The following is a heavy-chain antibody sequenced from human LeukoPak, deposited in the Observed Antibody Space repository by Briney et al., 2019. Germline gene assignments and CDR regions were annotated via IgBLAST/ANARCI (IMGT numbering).Heavy chain of an antibody. V-gene: IGHV1-24*01. CDR1: GYTLTELS. D-gene: IGHD3-22*01. CDR3: ATVVITTFNFDY. Sequence: ASVKVSCKVSGYTLTELSMHWVRRAPGKGLEWMGGFDPEDGETIYAQKFQGRVTMTEDTSTDTAYMELSSLRSEDTAVYYCATVVITTFNFDYWGQGTLVTVSS. J-gene: IGHJ4*02. CDR2: FDPEDGET.